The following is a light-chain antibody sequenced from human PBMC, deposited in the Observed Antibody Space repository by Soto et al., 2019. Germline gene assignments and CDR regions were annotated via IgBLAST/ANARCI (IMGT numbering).Light chain of an antibody. V-gene: IGLV2-8*01. CDR3: SSYAGSNNLL. CDR1: SSDVGGYHY. Sequence: QSALTQPPSASGSPGQSVTISCTGTSSDVGGYHYVSWYQQHPGKAPKLMIYEVSKRPSGVPDRFSGSKSGNTASLSVSGLQAEDEADFYCSSYAGSNNLLFGGGTKLTVL. J-gene: IGLJ3*02. CDR2: EVS.